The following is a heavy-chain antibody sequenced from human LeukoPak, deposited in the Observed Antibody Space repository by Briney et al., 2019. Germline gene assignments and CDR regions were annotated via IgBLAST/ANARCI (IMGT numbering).Heavy chain of an antibody. CDR3: AKGRGATRAGYFDY. CDR1: GFTFSSYA. CDR2: ISGSGGST. V-gene: IGHV3-23*01. Sequence: AGGSLRLSCAASGFTFSSYAMSWVRQAPGKGLEWVSAISGSGGSTYYADSVKGRFTISRDNSKNTLYLQMNSLRAEDTAVYYCAKGRGATRAGYFDYWGQGTLVTVSS. J-gene: IGHJ4*02. D-gene: IGHD1-26*01.